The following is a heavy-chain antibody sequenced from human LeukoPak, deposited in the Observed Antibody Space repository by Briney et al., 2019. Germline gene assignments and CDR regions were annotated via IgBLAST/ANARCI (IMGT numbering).Heavy chain of an antibody. J-gene: IGHJ4*02. CDR1: GLSFSNYA. CDR3: AKWGDYDVLTGYYDSDY. Sequence: GGSLRLSCAASGLSFSNYAMSWVRQVPGKGLEWVSAISGRDDSTYYADSVKGRFTISRDTSKNTLYLQMNSLRAEDTAVYYCAKWGDYDVLTGYYDSDYWGQGTLVTVSS. V-gene: IGHV3-23*01. CDR2: ISGRDDST. D-gene: IGHD3-9*01.